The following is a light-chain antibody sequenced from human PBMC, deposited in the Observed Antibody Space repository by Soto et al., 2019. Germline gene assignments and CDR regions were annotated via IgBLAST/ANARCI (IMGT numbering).Light chain of an antibody. Sequence: ALQMTQSPSSLSASVGDRVTITCRASQGIRNDLGWYQQKPGKAPKLLIYAASSLQSGAPSRFSGSGSGTDFTLTISSLQPEDFATYYGLQDYNYPYTFGQGTKLEIK. CDR1: QGIRND. CDR2: AAS. CDR3: LQDYNYPYT. J-gene: IGKJ2*01. V-gene: IGKV1-6*01.